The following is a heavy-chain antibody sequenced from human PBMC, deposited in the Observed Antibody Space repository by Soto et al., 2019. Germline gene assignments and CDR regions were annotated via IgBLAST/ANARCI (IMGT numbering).Heavy chain of an antibody. Sequence: QVQLVQSGPEVKKPGASVKVSCKASGYSFHNLGIIWVRQAPGQGLEWMGWISGQIAKTNYAQKFQGKVTMTTDTSTSTAYMELNTLTSDDTAMYYCARGPPSGSFSLTPRYWGQGTLVTVSS. D-gene: IGHD1-26*01. CDR2: ISGQIAKT. CDR1: GYSFHNLG. J-gene: IGHJ4*02. V-gene: IGHV1-18*01. CDR3: ARGPPSGSFSLTPRY.